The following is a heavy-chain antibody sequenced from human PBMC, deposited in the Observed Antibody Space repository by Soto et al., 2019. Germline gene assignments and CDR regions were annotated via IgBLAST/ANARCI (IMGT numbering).Heavy chain of an antibody. Sequence: GSLRLSCAASGFTFSSYGMHWVRQAPGKGLEWVAVIWYDGSNKYYADSVKGRFTISRDNSKNTLYLQMNSLRAEDTAVYYCARADPRGGYSFQYGMDVWGQGTTVTVSS. V-gene: IGHV3-33*01. J-gene: IGHJ6*02. CDR1: GFTFSSYG. CDR2: IWYDGSNK. CDR3: ARADPRGGYSFQYGMDV. D-gene: IGHD5-18*01.